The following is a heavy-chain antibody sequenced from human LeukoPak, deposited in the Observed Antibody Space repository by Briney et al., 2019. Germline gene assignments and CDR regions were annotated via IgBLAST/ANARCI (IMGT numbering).Heavy chain of an antibody. V-gene: IGHV4-59*01. D-gene: IGHD2-2*01. J-gene: IGHJ4*02. CDR2: IYYSGST. CDR3: ARVRSLYCSSTSCLYYYFDY. CDR1: GGSISSYY. Sequence: PSETLSLTCTVSGGSISSYYWSWIRQPPGKGLEWIGYIYYSGSTNYNPSLKSRVTISADTSKNQFSLKLSSVTAADTAVYYCARVRSLYCSSTSCLYYYFDYWGQGTLVTVSS.